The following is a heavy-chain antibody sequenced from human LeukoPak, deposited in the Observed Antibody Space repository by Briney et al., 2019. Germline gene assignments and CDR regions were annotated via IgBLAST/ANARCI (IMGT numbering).Heavy chain of an antibody. D-gene: IGHD2-15*01. V-gene: IGHV3-23*01. CDR2: TSSSDAGK. Sequence: GGSLRLSCAVSGFSLSSYAMSWVRRAPGKGLEWVSATSSSDAGKYYADSVRGRFTISRDNSRNTMYLQMNSLRAEDAAVYYCAKAPVTSCRGAFCYPFDSWGQGTVVTVSS. CDR1: GFSLSSYA. J-gene: IGHJ4*02. CDR3: AKAPVTSCRGAFCYPFDS.